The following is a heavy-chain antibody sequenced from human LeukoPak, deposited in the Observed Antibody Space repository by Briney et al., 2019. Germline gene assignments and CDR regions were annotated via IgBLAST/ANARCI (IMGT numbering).Heavy chain of an antibody. CDR3: ARNYDYVWGSYRGENYSFDY. Sequence: GGSLRLSWAASGFPFSTYAMHWVRQAPGKGLEWVAVISYDGSNKYYADSVKGRFTISRDNSKNTLYLQMNSLRAEDTAVYYCARNYDYVWGSYRGENYSFDYWGQGTLVTVSS. J-gene: IGHJ4*02. CDR1: GFPFSTYA. D-gene: IGHD3-16*02. V-gene: IGHV3-30*01. CDR2: ISYDGSNK.